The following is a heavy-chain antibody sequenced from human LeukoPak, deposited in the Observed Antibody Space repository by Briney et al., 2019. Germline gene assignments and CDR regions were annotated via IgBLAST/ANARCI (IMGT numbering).Heavy chain of an antibody. CDR3: ARGFRGYSGYDWYFDY. D-gene: IGHD5-12*01. Sequence: SETLSLTCTVSGGSISSYLWNWVRQPPGKGLEWIVYTHYSGSTNYNPSLKSRVTMSLDTSKNQFSLKLSSVTAADTAVYYCARGFRGYSGYDWYFDYWGQGILVTVSS. J-gene: IGHJ4*02. V-gene: IGHV4-59*01. CDR1: GGSISSYL. CDR2: THYSGST.